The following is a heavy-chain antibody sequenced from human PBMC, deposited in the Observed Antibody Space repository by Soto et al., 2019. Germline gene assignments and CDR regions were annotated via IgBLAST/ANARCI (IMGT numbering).Heavy chain of an antibody. D-gene: IGHD3-3*01. Sequence: GASVEVSCKASGYTFASCDRRWVRQATGQGLEWMGWMNPNSGNTGYAQKFQGRVTMTRNTSISTAYMELSSLRSEDTAVYYCARSGQVGNWFDPWGQGTLVTVSS. CDR2: MNPNSGNT. CDR3: ARSGQVGNWFDP. J-gene: IGHJ5*02. CDR1: GYTFASCD. V-gene: IGHV1-8*01.